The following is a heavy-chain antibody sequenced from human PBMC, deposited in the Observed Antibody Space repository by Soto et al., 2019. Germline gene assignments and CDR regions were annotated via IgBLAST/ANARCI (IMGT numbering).Heavy chain of an antibody. J-gene: IGHJ5*02. D-gene: IGHD4-17*01. CDR3: AKDPRGDYDVWFDP. Sequence: PGGSLRLSCAASGFTFSSYGMHWVRQAPGKGLEWVAVISYDGSNKYYADSVKGRFTISRDNSKNTLYLQMNSLRAEDTAVYYCAKDPRGDYDVWFDPWGQGTLVTVSS. CDR1: GFTFSSYG. V-gene: IGHV3-30*18. CDR2: ISYDGSNK.